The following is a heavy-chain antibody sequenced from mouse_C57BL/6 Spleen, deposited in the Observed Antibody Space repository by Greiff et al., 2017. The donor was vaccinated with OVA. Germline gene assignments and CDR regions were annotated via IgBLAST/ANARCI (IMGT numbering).Heavy chain of an antibody. J-gene: IGHJ1*03. CDR1: GYAFSSSW. D-gene: IGHD2-3*01. Sequence: QVQLKQSGAELVKPGASVKISCKASGYAFSSSWMNWVKQRPGQGLEWIGRIYPGDGDTNYNGKFKGKATLTADKSSSTAYMQLSSLTSEDSAVYFCARRLYDGYYDWYFDVWGTGTTVTVSS. CDR2: IYPGDGDT. CDR3: ARRLYDGYYDWYFDV. V-gene: IGHV1-82*01.